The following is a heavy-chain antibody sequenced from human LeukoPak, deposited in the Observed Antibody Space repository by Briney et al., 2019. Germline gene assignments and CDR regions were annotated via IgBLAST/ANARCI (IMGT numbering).Heavy chain of an antibody. D-gene: IGHD1-26*01. CDR2: ISGSGGST. V-gene: IGHV3-23*01. Sequence: GGSLRLSCAASGFTFSSYSMNWVRQAPGKGLEWVSAISGSGGSTYYADSVKGRFTISRDSSKNTLYLQLSSLGAEDTALYYCAKRFSRGGNYWAQYFDYWGQGTLVTVSS. CDR1: GFTFSSYS. CDR3: AKRFSRGGNYWAQYFDY. J-gene: IGHJ4*02.